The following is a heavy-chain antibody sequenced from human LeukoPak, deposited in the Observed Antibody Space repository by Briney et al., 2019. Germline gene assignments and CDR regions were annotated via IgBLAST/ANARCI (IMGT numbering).Heavy chain of an antibody. J-gene: IGHJ4*02. CDR2: ISSTSTNI. CDR3: VRGHCSSTSCPDY. V-gene: IGHV3-21*01. Sequence: GGSLRLSCAASGSSFSSYSMNWVRQAPGKGLEWVSTISSTSTNILYADSVKGRFTISRDNAKNSLYLQMNSLRADDTAVYYCVRGHCSSTSCPDYWGQGTLVTVSS. D-gene: IGHD2-2*01. CDR1: GSSFSSYS.